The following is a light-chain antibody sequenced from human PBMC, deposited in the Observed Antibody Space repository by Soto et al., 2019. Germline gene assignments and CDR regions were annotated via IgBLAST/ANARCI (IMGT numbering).Light chain of an antibody. CDR3: QVWDSSSDRYVV. CDR1: NIGSKS. V-gene: IGLV3-21*04. Sequence: SYELTQPPSVSVAPGKTARITCGGNNIGSKSVHWYQQKPGQAPVLVIYYDSDRPSGIPERFSGSNSGNTATLTISRVEAGDEADYHCQVWDSSSDRYVVFGGGTKVTVL. J-gene: IGLJ2*01. CDR2: YDS.